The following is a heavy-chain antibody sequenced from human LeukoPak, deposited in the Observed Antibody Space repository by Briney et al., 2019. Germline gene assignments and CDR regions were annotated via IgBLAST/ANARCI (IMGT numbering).Heavy chain of an antibody. CDR1: GGTFSSYA. CDR2: IIPIFGTA. Sequence: ASVKVSCKASGGTFSSYAISWVRQAPGQGLEWMGGIIPIFGTANYAQKFQGRVTITTDASTSTAYMELSSLRSEDTAVYYCARVGGKLRFLEWLGAFDIWGQGTMVTVSS. D-gene: IGHD3-3*01. J-gene: IGHJ3*02. CDR3: ARVGGKLRFLEWLGAFDI. V-gene: IGHV1-69*05.